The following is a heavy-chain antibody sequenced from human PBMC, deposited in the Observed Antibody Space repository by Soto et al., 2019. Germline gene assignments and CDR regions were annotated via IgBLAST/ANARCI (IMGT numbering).Heavy chain of an antibody. CDR2: TYYRSKWYN. CDR1: GDSVSSNSAA. J-gene: IGHJ6*02. Sequence: RSLTCAISGDSVSSNSAAWNRIRQSPSRGLEWLGRTYYRSKWYNDYAVSVKSRITINPDTSKNQFSLQLNSVTPEDTAVYYCARVAVLRDGMDVWGQGTTVTVSS. D-gene: IGHD4-17*01. CDR3: ARVAVLRDGMDV. V-gene: IGHV6-1*01.